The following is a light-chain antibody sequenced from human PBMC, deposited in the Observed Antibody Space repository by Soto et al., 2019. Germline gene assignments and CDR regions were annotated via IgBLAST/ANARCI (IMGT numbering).Light chain of an antibody. J-gene: IGLJ2*01. V-gene: IGLV2-14*01. CDR1: SSDVGGYNY. CDR3: SSYTSSSTLV. CDR2: EVS. Sequence: QSALTQPASVSGSPGQSITISCTGTSSDVGGYNYVSWYQHHPGKVPKLMIYEVSNRPSGISNRFSASKSANTASLTISGLQAEDEADYYCSSYTSSSTLVFGGGTKVTVL.